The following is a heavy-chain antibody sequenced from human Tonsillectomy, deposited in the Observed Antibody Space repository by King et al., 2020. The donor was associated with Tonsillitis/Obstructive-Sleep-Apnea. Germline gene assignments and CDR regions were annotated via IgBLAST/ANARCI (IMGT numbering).Heavy chain of an antibody. V-gene: IGHV4-59*01. J-gene: IGHJ4*02. CDR1: GGPISTYY. Sequence: QLQESGPGLVKPSETLSLTCTVSGGPISTYYWSWIRQPPGKGLEWIGYIYYSGSTNYNPSLKSRVTLSVDTSKNQFSLQLSSVTAADTAVYYCARGRTLGGYFDYWGQGTLVTVSS. D-gene: IGHD2-15*01. CDR3: ARGRTLGGYFDY. CDR2: IYYSGST.